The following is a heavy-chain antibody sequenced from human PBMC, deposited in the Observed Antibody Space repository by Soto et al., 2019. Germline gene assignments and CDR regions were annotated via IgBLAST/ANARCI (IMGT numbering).Heavy chain of an antibody. CDR3: ARLNYVVPAASNWFDP. Sequence: SETLSLTCTVSGGSISNSYWSWIRLSPGKGLEWIGYIYSSGSTNYNPSLESRVTISVDTSKNQFSLKLSSVTADTAVYYCARLNYVVPAASNWFDPWGQGTLVTVSS. V-gene: IGHV4-59*08. CDR1: GGSISNSY. CDR2: IYSSGST. D-gene: IGHD2-2*01. J-gene: IGHJ5*02.